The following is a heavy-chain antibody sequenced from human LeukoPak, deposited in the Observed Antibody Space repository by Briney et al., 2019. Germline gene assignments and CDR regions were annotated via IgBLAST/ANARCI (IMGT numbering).Heavy chain of an antibody. V-gene: IGHV3-11*04. D-gene: IGHD3-9*01. Sequence: SISTYYWGWIRQPPGKGLEWIAYINHNGEAIYYPDFVKGRFIISRDNAKNSLFLQMNDLRDEDTAVYYCARDYDWAFDFWGQGTRVTVSS. CDR1: SISTYY. CDR2: INHNGEAI. CDR3: ARDYDWAFDF. J-gene: IGHJ4*02.